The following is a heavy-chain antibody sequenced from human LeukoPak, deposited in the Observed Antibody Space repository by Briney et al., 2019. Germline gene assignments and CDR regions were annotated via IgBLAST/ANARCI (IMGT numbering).Heavy chain of an antibody. J-gene: IGHJ4*02. CDR1: GFTFSSYG. Sequence: PGGSLRLSCAASGFTFSSYGMHWVRQAPGKGLEWVAFIRYDGSNKYYADSVKGRFTISRDNSKNTLYLQMNSLRAEDTAVYYCAKVGYDFQPRMTLGSYCFDYWGQGTLVTVSS. V-gene: IGHV3-30*02. D-gene: IGHD5-12*01. CDR2: IRYDGSNK. CDR3: AKVGYDFQPRMTLGSYCFDY.